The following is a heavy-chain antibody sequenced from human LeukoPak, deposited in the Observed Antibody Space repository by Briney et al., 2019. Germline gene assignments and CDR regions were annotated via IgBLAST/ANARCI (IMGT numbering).Heavy chain of an antibody. CDR1: GGTFSSYA. J-gene: IGHJ4*02. V-gene: IGHV1-69*05. CDR2: IIPIFGTA. CDR3: ARNIVATIFSPFGY. D-gene: IGHD5-12*01. Sequence: ASVKVSCKASGGTFSSYAISWVRQAPGQGLEWMGRIIPIFGTANYAQKFQGRVTITTDESTGTAYMELSSLRSEDTAVYYCARNIVATIFSPFGYWGQGTLVTVSS.